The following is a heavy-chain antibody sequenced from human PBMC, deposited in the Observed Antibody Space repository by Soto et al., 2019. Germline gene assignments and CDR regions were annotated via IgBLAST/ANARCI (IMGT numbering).Heavy chain of an antibody. CDR3: ARDKVAVAGTGSYFDY. CDR2: IWYDGSNK. J-gene: IGHJ4*02. V-gene: IGHV3-33*01. Sequence: GGSLRLSCAASGFTFSSYGMHWVRQAPGKGLEWVAVIWYDGSNKYYADSVKGRFTISRDNSNNTLYLQMNSLRAEDTAVYYCARDKVAVAGTGSYFDYWGQGTLVTVSS. CDR1: GFTFSSYG. D-gene: IGHD6-19*01.